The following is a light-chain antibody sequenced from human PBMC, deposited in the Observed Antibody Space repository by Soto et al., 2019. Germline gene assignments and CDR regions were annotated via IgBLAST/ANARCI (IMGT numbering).Light chain of an antibody. CDR3: QQFGLSPT. J-gene: IGKJ4*01. Sequence: EIVLTQSPATLSLSPGERATLSCRASQSVSINLAWYQQKPGQAPRLLIYDASNRPTGIPARFTGSGSGTDFNLTISSLEPEDFAVYYCQQFGLSPTFGGGTKVEIK. CDR1: QSVSIN. V-gene: IGKV3-11*01. CDR2: DAS.